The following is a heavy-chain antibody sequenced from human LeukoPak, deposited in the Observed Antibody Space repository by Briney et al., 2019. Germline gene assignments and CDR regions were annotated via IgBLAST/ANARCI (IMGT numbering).Heavy chain of an antibody. D-gene: IGHD5-12*01. CDR1: GDSISSYY. J-gene: IGHJ4*02. CDR2: IYYSGTS. Sequence: SETLSLTCTVSGDSISSYYWSWIRQPPGKGLEWIGYIYYSGTSNYNPSLKSRATMSVDTSKNQFSLKLTSVTAADTAVYYCARRLSGYIDYWGQGTLVTVSS. V-gene: IGHV4-59*08. CDR3: ARRLSGYIDY.